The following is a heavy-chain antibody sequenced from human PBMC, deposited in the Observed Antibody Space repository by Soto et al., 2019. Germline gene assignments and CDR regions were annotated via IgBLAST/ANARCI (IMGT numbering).Heavy chain of an antibody. D-gene: IGHD2-15*01. CDR3: ASNVGSCSGGSCYHWLY. J-gene: IGHJ4*02. Sequence: GASVKVSCKASGYTFTSYGISWVRQAPGQGLEWMGWISAYNGNTNYAQKLQGRVAMTTDTSTSTAYMELRSLRSDDTAVYYCASNVGSCSGGSCYHWLYRREGLPVSVSS. CDR2: ISAYNGNT. CDR1: GYTFTSYG. V-gene: IGHV1-18*01.